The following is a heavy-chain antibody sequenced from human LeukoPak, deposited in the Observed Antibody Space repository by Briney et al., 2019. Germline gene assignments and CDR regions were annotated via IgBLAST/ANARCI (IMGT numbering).Heavy chain of an antibody. J-gene: IGHJ4*02. Sequence: GGSLRLSCAASGFTFSTCAMSWVRQATGKGLEWVSPISGGGRSTDYADSVKGQFTISRDNSKNTLYLQMNSLRAEDTAVYYCARERYFDYWGQGTLVTVSS. CDR2: ISGGGRST. V-gene: IGHV3-23*01. CDR1: GFTFSTCA. CDR3: ARERYFDY.